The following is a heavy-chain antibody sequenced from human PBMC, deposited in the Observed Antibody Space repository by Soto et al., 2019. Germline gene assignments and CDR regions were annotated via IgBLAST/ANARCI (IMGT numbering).Heavy chain of an antibody. CDR2: IYYSGST. D-gene: IGHD6-13*01. V-gene: IGHV4-61*01. Sequence: ETLSLTCTVSGGSVSSGSYYWSWIRQPPGKGLEWIGYIYYSGSTNYNPSLKSRVTISVDTSKNQFSLKLSSVTAADTAVYYCAREGGSSWRTYYYYGMDVWGQGTTVTVSS. CDR1: GGSVSSGSYY. J-gene: IGHJ6*02. CDR3: AREGGSSWRTYYYYGMDV.